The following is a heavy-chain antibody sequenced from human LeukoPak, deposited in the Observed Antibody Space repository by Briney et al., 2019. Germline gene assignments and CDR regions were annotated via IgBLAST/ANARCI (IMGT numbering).Heavy chain of an antibody. CDR1: GYTFTSYD. Sequence: ASVKVSCKASGYTFTSYDINWVRQATGQGLEWMGWMNPNSGNTGYAQKFQGRVTMTRNTSISTAYMELSSLRSEDTAVYYCATLGSGSYYRAYWGQGTLVTVSS. CDR3: ATLGSGSYYRAY. J-gene: IGHJ4*02. V-gene: IGHV1-8*01. D-gene: IGHD1-26*01. CDR2: MNPNSGNT.